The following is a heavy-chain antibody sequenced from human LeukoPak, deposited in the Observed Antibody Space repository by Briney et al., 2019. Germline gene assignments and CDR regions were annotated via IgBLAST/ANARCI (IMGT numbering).Heavy chain of an antibody. CDR2: ISYDGNNK. J-gene: IGHJ4*02. CDR3: ARDQGGSLSRGMDY. Sequence: PGGSLRLSCAASGFTFSSYAMHWVRQAPGEGLEWVAVISYDGNNKYYADSVKGRFTISRDNSKNTLYLQMNSLRAEDTAVYFCARDQGGSLSRGMDYWGQGTLVTVAS. CDR1: GFTFSSYA. D-gene: IGHD3-10*01. V-gene: IGHV3-30*04.